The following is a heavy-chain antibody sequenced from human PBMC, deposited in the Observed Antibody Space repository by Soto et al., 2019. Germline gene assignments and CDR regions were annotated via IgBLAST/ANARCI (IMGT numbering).Heavy chain of an antibody. V-gene: IGHV1-46*03. CDR1: GYTFTSYY. CDR2: INPSGGST. Sequence: ASVKVSCTASGYTFTSYYMHWVRQAPGQGLEWMGIINPSGGSTSYAQKFQGRVTMTRDTSTSTVYMELSSLRSEDTAVYYCASYGDKRGYYYYYMDVWGKGTTVTVSS. D-gene: IGHD4-17*01. J-gene: IGHJ6*03. CDR3: ASYGDKRGYYYYYMDV.